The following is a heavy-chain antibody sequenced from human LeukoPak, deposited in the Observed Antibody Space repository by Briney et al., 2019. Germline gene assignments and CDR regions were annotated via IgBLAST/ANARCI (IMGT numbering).Heavy chain of an antibody. J-gene: IGHJ4*02. CDR1: GFTFSSYG. Sequence: GGSLRLSWAASGFTFSSYGMHWVRQAPGKGLEWVAVIWYDGNNKYYADSVKGRFTISRDNSKNTLYLQMNSLRAEDTAVYYCARSTSSEYDIYHFDYWGQGTLVTVSS. D-gene: IGHD3-9*01. CDR3: ARSTSSEYDIYHFDY. CDR2: IWYDGNNK. V-gene: IGHV3-33*01.